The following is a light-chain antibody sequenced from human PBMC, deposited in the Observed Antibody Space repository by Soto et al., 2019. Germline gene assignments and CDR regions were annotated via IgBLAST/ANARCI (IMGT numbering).Light chain of an antibody. CDR3: QQYGSSGT. V-gene: IGKV3-20*01. CDR1: QSVSSSY. J-gene: IGKJ1*01. Sequence: EIVFTQSPGTLSLSPGERATLSCRASQSVSSSYLAWYQQKPGQAPRLLIYDASNRATGIPARFSGSGSGTDFTLTISRLEPEDFAVYYCQQYGSSGTFGQGTKVDI. CDR2: DAS.